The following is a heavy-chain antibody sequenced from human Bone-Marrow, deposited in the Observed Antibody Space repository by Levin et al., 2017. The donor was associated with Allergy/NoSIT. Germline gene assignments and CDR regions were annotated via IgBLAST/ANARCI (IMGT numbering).Heavy chain of an antibody. D-gene: IGHD2-15*01. CDR2: ISLDGNTQ. CDR1: GFTFRNYA. CDR3: AKDTYTCSGGSCYFFAY. Sequence: SCAVSGFTFRNYAMHWVRQAPGRGLEWVAFISLDGNTQYYADSVKGRFTVSRDNSNNTLHLQMNSLRVEDTAIYYCAKDTYTCSGGSCYFFAYLGQGALVTVSS. J-gene: IGHJ4*02. V-gene: IGHV3-30*18.